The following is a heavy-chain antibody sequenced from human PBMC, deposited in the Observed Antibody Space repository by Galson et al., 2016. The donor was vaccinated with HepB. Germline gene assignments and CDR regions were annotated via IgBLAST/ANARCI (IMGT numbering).Heavy chain of an antibody. CDR2: VYYRGST. J-gene: IGHJ2*01. Sequence: LSLTCTVSGDSIRSASYYWGWIRQPPGKGLEWIGNVYYRGSTYYNPSLKSRVTISVDTSKNQFSLKLSSLTTADTAVSYCARLTTDYQWYFDLGGRGSLVTGSS. CDR3: ARLTTDYQWYFDL. V-gene: IGHV4-39*01. D-gene: IGHD4-17*01. CDR1: GDSIRSASYY.